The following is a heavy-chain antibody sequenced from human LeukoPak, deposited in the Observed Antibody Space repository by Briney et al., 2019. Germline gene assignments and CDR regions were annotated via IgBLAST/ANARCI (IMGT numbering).Heavy chain of an antibody. J-gene: IGHJ4*02. D-gene: IGHD3-9*01. Sequence: SDTLSLTCAVSGGSISSYYWSWIRQPPGKGLEWIGYIYYSGSTNYNPSLKSRVSISVDTPKNQSSLKLSSGTAAYTPVYYWGIIVTGYGAYSRSNLNGGGQGRLVTVSS. CDR1: GGSISSYY. CDR2: IYYSGST. CDR3: GIIVTGYGAYSRSNLNG. V-gene: IGHV4-59*07.